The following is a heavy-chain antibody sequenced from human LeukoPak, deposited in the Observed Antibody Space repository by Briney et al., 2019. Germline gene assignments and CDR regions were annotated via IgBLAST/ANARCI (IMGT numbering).Heavy chain of an antibody. D-gene: IGHD3-22*01. V-gene: IGHV3-23*01. Sequence: GGSLRLSCAASGFTFTSYAMSWVRQAPGKGLEWVSTISDSGGSTYYADSVKGRFTISRDNSKNTLYLQMNSLRAEDTAVYYCARDTFIDSSGYYYLDYWGQGTLVTVSS. J-gene: IGHJ4*02. CDR1: GFTFTSYA. CDR3: ARDTFIDSSGYYYLDY. CDR2: ISDSGGST.